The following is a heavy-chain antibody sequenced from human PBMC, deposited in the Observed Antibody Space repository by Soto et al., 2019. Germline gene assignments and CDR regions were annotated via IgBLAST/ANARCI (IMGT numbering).Heavy chain of an antibody. J-gene: IGHJ5*02. V-gene: IGHV1-18*01. D-gene: IGHD1-1*01. CDR2: ISAYNGNT. CDR1: GYTFTSYG. CDR3: ARDEAHKWNDGGWFDP. Sequence: QVQLVQSGAEVKKPGASVKVSCKASGYTFTSYGISWVRQASGQGLEWMGWISAYNGNTKYAQKLQGRVTMTTDASTSTAYMELWSLRSDDTAVYYCARDEAHKWNDGGWFDPWGQGTLVTVSS.